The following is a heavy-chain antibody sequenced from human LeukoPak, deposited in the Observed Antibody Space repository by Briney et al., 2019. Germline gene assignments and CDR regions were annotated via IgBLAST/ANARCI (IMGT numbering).Heavy chain of an antibody. Sequence: SETLSLTCTVSGGSISSGGYYWSWIRQHPGKGLEWIGYIYYSGSTYYNPSLKSRVTISVDTSKNQFSPKLSSVTAADTAVYYCARGSMPAGQAVAGFFDYWGQGTLVTVSS. D-gene: IGHD6-19*01. CDR1: GGSISSGGYY. V-gene: IGHV4-31*03. CDR3: ARGSMPAGQAVAGFFDY. CDR2: IYYSGST. J-gene: IGHJ4*02.